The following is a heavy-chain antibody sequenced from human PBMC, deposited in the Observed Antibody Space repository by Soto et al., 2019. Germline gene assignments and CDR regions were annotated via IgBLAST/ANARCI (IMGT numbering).Heavy chain of an antibody. CDR3: ARSRSGAVADSFDF. CDR1: GFTFRSYA. D-gene: IGHD3-10*01. Sequence: QVQVVESGGGVVQPGRSLRLSCAASGFTFRSYAIHWVRQAPGKGLEWVAVISRDGTNKYYVDSVKGRFTISRDNSKETVYLQMNSLRDEDSAMFYCARSRSGAVADSFDFWGQGTLVTVSS. J-gene: IGHJ4*02. CDR2: ISRDGTNK. V-gene: IGHV3-30*04.